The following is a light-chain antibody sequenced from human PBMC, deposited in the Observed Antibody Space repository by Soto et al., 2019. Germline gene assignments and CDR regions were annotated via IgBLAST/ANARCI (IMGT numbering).Light chain of an antibody. J-gene: IGLJ3*02. V-gene: IGLV2-11*01. CDR2: DVS. Sequence: QSVLTQPRSVSGSPGQSVTISCAGTSSDVGAYNWVSWYQQHPGKVPKLMIYDVSRRPSGVPDRFSGSKSGNTASLTISGLQADDEADYYCCSYAGSYTLVFGGGTKPTVL. CDR3: CSYAGSYTLV. CDR1: SSDVGAYNW.